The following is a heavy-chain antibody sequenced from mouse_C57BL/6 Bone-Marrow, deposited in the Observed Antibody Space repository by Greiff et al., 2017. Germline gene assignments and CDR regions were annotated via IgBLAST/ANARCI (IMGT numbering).Heavy chain of an antibody. D-gene: IGHD1-1*01. CDR3: AREGLYYYGSSYWYFDV. Sequence: VQLQQSGAELVKPGASVKISCKASGYAFSSYWMNWVKQRPGKGLEWIGQIYPGDGDTNYNGKFKGKATLTADKSSSTAYMQLSSLTSEDSAVYFCAREGLYYYGSSYWYFDVWGTGTTVTVSS. CDR2: IYPGDGDT. J-gene: IGHJ1*03. CDR1: GYAFSSYW. V-gene: IGHV1-80*01.